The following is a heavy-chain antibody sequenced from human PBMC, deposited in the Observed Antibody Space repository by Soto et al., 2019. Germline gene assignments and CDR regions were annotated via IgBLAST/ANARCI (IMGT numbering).Heavy chain of an antibody. CDR2: ISAYNGNT. CDR3: ARSLRGILTADYVFDY. CDR1: GYTFTSYG. J-gene: IGHJ4*02. V-gene: IGHV1-18*01. Sequence: ASVKVSCKASGYTFTSYGISWVRQAPGQGLEWMGWISAYNGNTNYAQKLQGRVTMTTDTSTSTAYMELRSLRSDDTAVYYCARSLRGILTADYVFDYWGQGTLVTVSS. D-gene: IGHD3-9*01.